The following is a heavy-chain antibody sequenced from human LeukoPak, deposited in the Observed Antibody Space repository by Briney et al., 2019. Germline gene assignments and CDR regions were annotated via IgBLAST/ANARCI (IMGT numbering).Heavy chain of an antibody. J-gene: IGHJ3*02. Sequence: GGSLRLSCAASGFTFSSYDMHWARQATGKGLEWVSAIGTAGDTYYPGSVKGRFTISRENAKNSLYLQMNSLRAGDTAVYYCARSVAAAGHDAFDIWGQGTMVTVSS. CDR3: ARSVAAAGHDAFDI. V-gene: IGHV3-13*01. CDR2: IGTAGDT. D-gene: IGHD6-13*01. CDR1: GFTFSSYD.